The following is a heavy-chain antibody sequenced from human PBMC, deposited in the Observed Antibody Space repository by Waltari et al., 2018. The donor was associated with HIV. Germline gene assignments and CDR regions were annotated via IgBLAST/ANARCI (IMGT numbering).Heavy chain of an antibody. J-gene: IGHJ4*02. CDR2: INPKTGDT. CDR1: GYAFTGFY. D-gene: IGHD3-10*01. V-gene: IGHV1-2*02. CDR3: ARDPSYGFGENDY. Sequence: QVQLVESGAEVKKPGASLKVSCKASGYAFTGFYIHWVRQAPGQGLEWVGGINPKTGDTNVAQKFQGRVTMTRDTSISTAYMELSRLTSDDTAVYYCARDPSYGFGENDYWGQGTLFTVSS.